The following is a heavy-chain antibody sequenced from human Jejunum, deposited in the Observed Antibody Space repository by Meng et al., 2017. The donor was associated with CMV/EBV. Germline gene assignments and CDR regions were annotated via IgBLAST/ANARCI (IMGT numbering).Heavy chain of an antibody. J-gene: IGHJ3*02. CDR3: ARDLYVGDPSAFDI. V-gene: IGHV3-21*01. Sequence: STCSLSAYNGDWVRQAPGKGLEWVSSISSSGDYIYYADSLKGRFAISRDNAKNSVYLQMSSLSADDTAVYYCARDLYVGDPSAFDIWGQGQRSPSPQ. CDR2: ISSSGDYI. CDR1: TCSLSAYN. D-gene: IGHD2-21*02.